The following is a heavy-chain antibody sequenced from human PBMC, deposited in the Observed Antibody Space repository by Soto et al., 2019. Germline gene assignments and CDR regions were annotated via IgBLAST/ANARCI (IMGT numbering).Heavy chain of an antibody. CDR3: AKDGPYYYDSSGYFDP. V-gene: IGHV3-30*18. D-gene: IGHD3-22*01. Sequence: VQLVESGGGLVKPGGSLRLSCAASGFTFSSYGMHWVRQAPGKGLEWVAVISYDGSNKYYADSVKGRFTISRDNSKNTLYLQMNSLRAEDTAVYYCAKDGPYYYDSSGYFDPWGQGTLVTVSS. CDR2: ISYDGSNK. J-gene: IGHJ5*02. CDR1: GFTFSSYG.